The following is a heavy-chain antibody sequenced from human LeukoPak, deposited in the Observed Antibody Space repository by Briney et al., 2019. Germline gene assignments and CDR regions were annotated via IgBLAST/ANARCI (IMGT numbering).Heavy chain of an antibody. CDR2: ILTSGST. Sequence: SETLSLTCTVSGGSISSYHWSWVRQPPGKGLEWIGYILTSGSTNYNPSLTSRLTISVDTSTNQFTLKLSSVTAADTAVYYCARVRVSGSYLYYFDYWGQGTLVTVSS. J-gene: IGHJ4*02. CDR3: ARVRVSGSYLYYFDY. CDR1: GGSISSYH. D-gene: IGHD1-26*01. V-gene: IGHV4-4*08.